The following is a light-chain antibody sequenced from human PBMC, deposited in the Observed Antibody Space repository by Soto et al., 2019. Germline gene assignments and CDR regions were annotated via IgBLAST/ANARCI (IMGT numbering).Light chain of an antibody. J-gene: IGKJ1*01. V-gene: IGKV3-11*01. CDR2: DAS. Sequence: IVLTQSPVTLALSPGESAVLSCSASQSVRTSLAWYQHKPCQAPRLFMYDASKRAPGIPARFTGSGSGTDFNLTISSLEPEDIAVYYCQVRDVYPSFGQGTNVELK. CDR1: QSVRTS. CDR3: QVRDVYPS.